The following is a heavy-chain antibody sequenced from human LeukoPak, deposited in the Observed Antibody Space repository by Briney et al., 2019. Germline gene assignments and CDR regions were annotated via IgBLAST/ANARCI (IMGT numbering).Heavy chain of an antibody. J-gene: IGHJ3*02. V-gene: IGHV4-59*12. CDR2: IFYSGTT. D-gene: IGHD3-10*01. CDR1: GGSISSYY. CDR3: ARRHYYGSGRENAFDI. Sequence: SETPSLTCTVSGGSISSYYWSWIRQPPGKGLEWIGNIFYSGTTYYNPSLKSRVTISVNMSKNQFALKLRSVTAADTAVYYCARRHYYGSGRENAFDIGGQGTMVTVSS.